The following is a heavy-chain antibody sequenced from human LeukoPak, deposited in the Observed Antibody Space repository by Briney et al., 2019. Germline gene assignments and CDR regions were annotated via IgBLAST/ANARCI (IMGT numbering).Heavy chain of an antibody. J-gene: IGHJ4*02. Sequence: GGSLRLSCAASGFTFSSYSMNWVRQAPGKGLEWVSSISTSSVYTYYTDSVKGRFSISRDNAKNSLFLQMNSLRAEDTAVYYCARDSNYHYWSGSGYWGQGTLVTVSS. CDR1: GFTFSSYS. D-gene: IGHD3-3*01. CDR3: ARDSNYHYWSGSGY. V-gene: IGHV3-21*01. CDR2: ISTSSVYT.